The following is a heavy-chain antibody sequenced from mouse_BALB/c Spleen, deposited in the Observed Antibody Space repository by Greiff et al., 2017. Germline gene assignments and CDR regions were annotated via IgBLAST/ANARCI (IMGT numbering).Heavy chain of an antibody. CDR2: IWSGGST. CDR3: ARNWGDYDLYAMDY. D-gene: IGHD2-4*01. Sequence: VQLQQSGPGLVQPSQSLSITCTVSGFSLTSYGVHWVRQSPGKGLEWLGVIWSGGSTDYNAAFISRLSISKDNSKSQVFFKMNSLQANDTAIYYCARNWGDYDLYAMDYWGQGTSVTVSS. J-gene: IGHJ4*01. V-gene: IGHV2-2*02. CDR1: GFSLTSYG.